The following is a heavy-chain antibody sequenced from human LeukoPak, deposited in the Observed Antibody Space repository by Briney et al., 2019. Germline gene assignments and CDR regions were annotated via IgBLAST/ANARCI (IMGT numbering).Heavy chain of an antibody. CDR2: ISGSGGST. CDR1: GCTFSRYA. V-gene: IGHV3-23*01. J-gene: IGHJ1*01. D-gene: IGHD6-13*01. Sequence: GGSLRLSCAASGCTFSRYAMSWVRQPAENGLGWVSAISGSGGSTYYADSVKGRFTISRDNSKNTLYLQMNSLRAEDTAVYYCAKDGLANIAAAGYFQHWGQGTLVTVSS. CDR3: AKDGLANIAAAGYFQH.